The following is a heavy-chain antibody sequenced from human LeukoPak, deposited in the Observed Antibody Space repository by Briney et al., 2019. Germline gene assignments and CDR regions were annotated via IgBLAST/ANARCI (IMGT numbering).Heavy chain of an antibody. CDR1: GFTFSSYG. Sequence: GGSLRLSCAASGFTFSSYGMHWVRQAPGQGLEWMGWINPNSGGTNYAQKFQGRVTMTRDTSISTAYMELSRLRSDDTAVYYCASEVYSYYYYMDVWGKGTTVTVSS. V-gene: IGHV1-2*02. D-gene: IGHD1-14*01. J-gene: IGHJ6*03. CDR2: INPNSGGT. CDR3: ASEVYSYYYYMDV.